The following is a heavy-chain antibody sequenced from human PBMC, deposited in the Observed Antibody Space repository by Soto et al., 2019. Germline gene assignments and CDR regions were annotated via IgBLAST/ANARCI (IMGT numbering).Heavy chain of an antibody. Sequence: QVQLQELGPGLVKPSQTLSRTCTVSGGSISSGDYYWSWIRQPPGKGLEWIGYIHYSGSTYYNPFLQGGVPISVARSKTQSSLKLSSVPSADTAVYSCASDSVYGGLRFDPWGQRTLVTVSS. CDR2: IHYSGST. J-gene: IGHJ5*02. CDR3: ASDSVYGGLRFDP. D-gene: IGHD5-12*01. CDR1: GGSISSGDYY. V-gene: IGHV4-30-4*01.